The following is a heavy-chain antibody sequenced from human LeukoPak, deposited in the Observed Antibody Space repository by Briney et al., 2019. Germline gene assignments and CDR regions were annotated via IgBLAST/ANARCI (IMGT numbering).Heavy chain of an antibody. CDR2: INHSGNT. CDR1: GXSFSGYY. D-gene: IGHD3-22*01. V-gene: IGHV4-34*01. J-gene: IGHJ4*02. CDR3: ARDHNYDSSGYFLYY. Sequence: PSETLSLTCAVYGXSFSGYYWNWIRQPPGKGLEWIGEINHSGNTNYNPSLRSRATMSVDTSKNQFSLRLSSVTAADTAVYYCARDHNYDSSGYFLYYWGQGTLVTVSS.